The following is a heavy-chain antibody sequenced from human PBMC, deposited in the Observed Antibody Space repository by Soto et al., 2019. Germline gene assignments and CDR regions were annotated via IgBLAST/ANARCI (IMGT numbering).Heavy chain of an antibody. Sequence: PGGSLRLSCAASGFTFSGFAMHWVRQAPGKGLEWVAVISYDGSNKYYADSVKGRFTISRDNSKNTLYVQMNSLRAEDTAVYYCARCKGCSGGSCYSHFDSWGQGTLVTVSS. V-gene: IGHV3-30-3*01. D-gene: IGHD2-15*01. CDR2: ISYDGSNK. CDR1: GFTFSGFA. J-gene: IGHJ4*02. CDR3: ARCKGCSGGSCYSHFDS.